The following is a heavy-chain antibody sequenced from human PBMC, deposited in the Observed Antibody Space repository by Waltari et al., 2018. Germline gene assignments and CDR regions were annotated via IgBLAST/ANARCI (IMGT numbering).Heavy chain of an antibody. CDR2: IRYDGSNK. Sequence: QVQLVESVGGVIKPGGSLRLSCAASGFTFGDYGINWVRQAPGKGLEWVAFIRYDGSNKYYGDSVKGRFTISRDNPSNTLHLQLSSLRSEDTALYFCVRDMRTGWYNGAFDLWGQGTLVTVSS. CDR1: GFTFGDYG. D-gene: IGHD6-19*01. V-gene: IGHV3-30*02. CDR3: VRDMRTGWYNGAFDL. J-gene: IGHJ3*01.